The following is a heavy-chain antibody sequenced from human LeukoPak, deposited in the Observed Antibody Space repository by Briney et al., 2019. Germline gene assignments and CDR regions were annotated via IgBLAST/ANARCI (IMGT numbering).Heavy chain of an antibody. CDR2: ISYDGSNK. J-gene: IGHJ3*02. CDR3: ARSLSGRWPQFGNVFDI. CDR1: GFTFSSYG. Sequence: PGGSLRLSCAASGFTFSSYGMHWVRQAPGKGLEWVAVISYDGSNKYYADSVKGRFTISRDNSKNSLYLQMNSLRAEDTAVYYCARSLSGRWPQFGNVFDIWGQGTMVTVSS. V-gene: IGHV3-30*03. D-gene: IGHD5-24*01.